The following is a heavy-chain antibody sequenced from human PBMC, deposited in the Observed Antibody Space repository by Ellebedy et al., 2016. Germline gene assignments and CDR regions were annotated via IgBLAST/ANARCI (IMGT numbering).Heavy chain of an antibody. CDR1: GFTFSSYW. CDR3: ASDGPGEVPDAFDI. CDR2: IKQDGSEK. J-gene: IGHJ3*02. V-gene: IGHV3-7*01. D-gene: IGHD7-27*01. Sequence: GESLKISXAASGFTFSSYWMSWVRQAPGKGLEWVANIKQDGSEKYYVDSVKGRFTISRDNAKNSLYLQMNSLRAEDTAVYYCASDGPGEVPDAFDIWGQGTMVTVSS.